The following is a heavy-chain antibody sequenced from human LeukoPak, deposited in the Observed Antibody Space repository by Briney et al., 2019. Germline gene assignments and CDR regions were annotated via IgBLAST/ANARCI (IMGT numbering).Heavy chain of an antibody. J-gene: IGHJ4*02. CDR1: GYTFTGYY. CDR2: INPNSGGT. D-gene: IGHD3-3*01. CDR3: ARAYTIFGVVPEYYFDY. V-gene: IGHV1-2*02. Sequence: ASVKVSCKASGYTFTGYYMHWVRQAPGQGLEWMGWINPNSGGTNYAQKFQGRVTMTRDTSISTAYMELSRLRSDDTAAYYCARAYTIFGVVPEYYFDYWGQGTLVTVSS.